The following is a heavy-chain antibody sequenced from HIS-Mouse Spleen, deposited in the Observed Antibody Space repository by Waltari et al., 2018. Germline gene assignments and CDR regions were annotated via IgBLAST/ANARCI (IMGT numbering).Heavy chain of an antibody. J-gene: IGHJ2*01. V-gene: IGHV4-39*07. D-gene: IGHD6-13*01. CDR2: IYYSGST. Sequence: QLQLQESGPGLVKPSETLSLTCTVSGGSISSISYYWGWIRQPPGKGLEWIGSIYYSGSTYYNPSLKSRVTISVDTSKNQFSLKLSSVTAADTAVYYCAREIPYSSSWYDWYFDLWGRGTLVTVSP. CDR1: GGSISSISYY. CDR3: AREIPYSSSWYDWYFDL.